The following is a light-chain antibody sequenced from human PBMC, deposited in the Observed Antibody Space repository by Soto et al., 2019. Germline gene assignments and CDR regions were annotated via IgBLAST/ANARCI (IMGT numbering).Light chain of an antibody. V-gene: IGLV1-51*01. CDR3: GSWDSSLSAYV. CDR1: SSNIGGNS. Sequence: QSVLTQPPSVSAAPGQRVTIPCSVSSSNIGGNSVSWYQQLPGTAPKLLIYDDDKRPSVIPDRFSGSKSGTSATLGITGFQTGDEADYYCGSWDSSLSAYVFGTGTKVTVL. J-gene: IGLJ1*01. CDR2: DDD.